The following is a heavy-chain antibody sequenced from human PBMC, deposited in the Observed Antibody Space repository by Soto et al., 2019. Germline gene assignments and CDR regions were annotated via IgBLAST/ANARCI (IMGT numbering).Heavy chain of an antibody. Sequence: GGSLRLSCAASGFMFSAYTMSCVRQAPGKGLEWLSSITSNSDHIDYADSVRGRFTVSRDNARKSLYLQMDSLGAEDTGVYYCATPYYYNHWGPGTLVTVSS. V-gene: IGHV3-21*01. CDR1: GFMFSAYT. CDR2: ITSNSDHI. J-gene: IGHJ4*02. CDR3: ATPYYYNH.